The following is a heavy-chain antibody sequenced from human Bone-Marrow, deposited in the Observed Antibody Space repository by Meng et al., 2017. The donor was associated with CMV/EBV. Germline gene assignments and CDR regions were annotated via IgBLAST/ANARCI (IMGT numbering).Heavy chain of an antibody. D-gene: IGHD2-2*01. CDR1: GFTVSSNE. CDR2: ISGGST. V-gene: IGHV3-38*03. CDR3: ALNGDEEEEVVPVVAY. J-gene: IGHJ4*02. Sequence: ESLKISCAASGFTVSSNEMSWVRQAPGKSLEWVSSISGGSTYYADSRKGRFTISRDNSKNTLYLQMNSLRAEDTAVYYCALNGDEEEEVVPVVAYWGQGTLVTVSS.